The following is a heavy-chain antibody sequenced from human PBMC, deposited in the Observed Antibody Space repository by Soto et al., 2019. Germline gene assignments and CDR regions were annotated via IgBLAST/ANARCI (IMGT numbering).Heavy chain of an antibody. J-gene: IGHJ6*02. V-gene: IGHV3-15*07. CDR3: ATGVGYSSGFGGSMDV. CDR2: IKSKTDGGTT. CDR1: GFTFSNAW. Sequence: GGSLRLSCAASGFTFSNAWMNWVRQAPGKGLEWVGRIKSKTDGGTTDYAAPVKGRFTISRDDSKSTLYLQMNSLKTEDTAVYYCATGVGYSSGFGGSMDVPGQRTTVTVSS. D-gene: IGHD6-19*01.